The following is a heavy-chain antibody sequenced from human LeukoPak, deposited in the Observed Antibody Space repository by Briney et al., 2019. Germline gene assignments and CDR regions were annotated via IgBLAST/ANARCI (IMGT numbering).Heavy chain of an antibody. CDR2: IIGNGGDI. CDR3: AKDRIPDGRYSIDF. Sequence: GGSLRLSCAASGFTFNTYAMNWVRQAPGKGLEWVLVIIGNGGDIHYAGSVRGRFTISRDNSKNTLYLQMNSLRVEDTAVYYCAKDRIPDGRYSIDFWGPGTLVTVSS. V-gene: IGHV3-23*01. CDR1: GFTFNTYA. D-gene: IGHD5-24*01. J-gene: IGHJ4*02.